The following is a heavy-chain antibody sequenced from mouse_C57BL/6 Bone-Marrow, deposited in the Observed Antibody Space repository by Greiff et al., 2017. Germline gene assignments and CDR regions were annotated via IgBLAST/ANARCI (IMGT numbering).Heavy chain of an antibody. CDR2: IDPENGAT. D-gene: IGHD1-1*01. V-gene: IGHV14-4*01. CDR1: GFNIKDDY. CDR3: TTYYYCSSYSYAMDY. Sequence: EVTLQESGAALVRPGASVTLSCTASGFNIKDDYMHWVKQRPEQGLEWLGWIDPENGATEYASKFQGKATITADTSSSTTYQQLSSRTSEDTAGYYCTTYYYCSSYSYAMDYWGQGTSVTVSS. J-gene: IGHJ4*01.